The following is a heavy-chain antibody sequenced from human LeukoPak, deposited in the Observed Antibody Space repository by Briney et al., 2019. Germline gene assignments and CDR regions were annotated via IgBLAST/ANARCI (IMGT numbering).Heavy chain of an antibody. J-gene: IGHJ4*02. V-gene: IGHV3-33*01. CDR2: IWYDGSNK. CDR1: GFTFSSYG. CDR3: ARDGRFGELFNFDY. D-gene: IGHD3-10*01. Sequence: GGSLRLSCAASGFTFSSYGMHWVRQAPGKGLEWVAVIWYDGSNKYHADSVKGRFTISRDNSKNTLYLQMNSLRAEDTAVYYCARDGRFGELFNFDYWGQGTLVTVSS.